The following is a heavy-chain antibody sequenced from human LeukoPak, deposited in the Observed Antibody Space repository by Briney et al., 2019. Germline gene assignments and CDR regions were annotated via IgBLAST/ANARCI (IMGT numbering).Heavy chain of an antibody. J-gene: IGHJ4*02. D-gene: IGHD5-24*01. V-gene: IGHV1-69*05. Sequence: ASVKVSCKASGGTFSSYAISWVRQAPGQGLEWMGGIIPIFGTANYAQKFQGRVTITTDESTSTAYMELSSLRFEDTAVYYCARDGYNTGANDYWGQGTLVTVSS. CDR3: ARDGYNTGANDY. CDR1: GGTFSSYA. CDR2: IIPIFGTA.